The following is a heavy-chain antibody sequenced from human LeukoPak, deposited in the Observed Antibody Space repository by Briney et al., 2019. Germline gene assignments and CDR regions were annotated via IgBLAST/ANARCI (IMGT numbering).Heavy chain of an antibody. D-gene: IGHD3-3*01. V-gene: IGHV3-23*01. CDR2: ISGSGGST. J-gene: IGHJ6*02. CDR1: GFTFSSYA. CDR3: ARGYYDFWSGYVQYYYYGMDV. Sequence: GGSLGLSCAASGFTFSSYAMSWVRQAPGKGLEWVSAISGSGGSTYYADSVKGRFTISRDNSKNTLYLQMNSLRAEDTAVYYCARGYYDFWSGYVQYYYYGMDVWGQGTTVTVSS.